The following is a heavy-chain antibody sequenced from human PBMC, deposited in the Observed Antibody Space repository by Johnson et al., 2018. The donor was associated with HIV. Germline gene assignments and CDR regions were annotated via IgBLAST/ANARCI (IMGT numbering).Heavy chain of an antibody. CDR3: ARGAYYYLI. D-gene: IGHD3-22*01. CDR1: GFTFSSYA. Sequence: QVQLVESGGGVVQPGRSLRLSCAASGFTFSSYAMHWVRQAPGKGLEWVAVISYDGSNKYYADSVKGRFTISRDISKNTLYLQMNSLRAEDTAVYYCARGAYYYLIWGQGTMVTVSS. J-gene: IGHJ3*01. CDR2: ISYDGSNK. V-gene: IGHV3-30*04.